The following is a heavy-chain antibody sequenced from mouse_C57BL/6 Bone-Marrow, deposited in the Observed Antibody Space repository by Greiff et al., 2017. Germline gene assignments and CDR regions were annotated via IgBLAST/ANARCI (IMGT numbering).Heavy chain of an antibody. CDR3: TGYYGKEDFDY. D-gene: IGHD2-1*01. J-gene: IGHJ2*01. CDR2: IDPETGGT. V-gene: IGHV1-15*01. CDR1: GYTFTDYE. Sequence: VQLQQSGAELVRPGASVTLSCKASGYTFTDYEMHWVKQTPVHGLEWIGAIDPETGGTAYNQKFKGKAILTADKSSSTAYMELRSLTSEDSAVYYCTGYYGKEDFDYWGQGTTLTVSS.